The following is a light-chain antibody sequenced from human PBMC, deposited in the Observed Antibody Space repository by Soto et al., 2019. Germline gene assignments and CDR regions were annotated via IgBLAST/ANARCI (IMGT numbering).Light chain of an antibody. CDR1: SSDVGNYNY. J-gene: IGLJ2*01. V-gene: IGLV2-8*01. Sequence: QSALTQPPSASGSPGQSVTISCTGTSSDVGNYNYVSWYRQHPGKAPKLMIYEFNKRPSGVPDRFSGSKSDNTASLTVSGLQAEDEADYFCSAYAGSNDFVVFGGGTKLTVL. CDR3: SAYAGSNDFVV. CDR2: EFN.